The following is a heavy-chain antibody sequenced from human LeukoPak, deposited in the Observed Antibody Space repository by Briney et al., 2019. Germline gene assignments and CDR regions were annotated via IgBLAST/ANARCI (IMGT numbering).Heavy chain of an antibody. CDR2: IWYDGSKN. CDR3: ARALPDYYDGSGYYDY. CDR1: GFTFSSYG. Sequence: PAGSLRLTCAASGFTFSSYGMHWVRQAPGKGLEWVAVIWYDGSKNYYADSVEGRFTISRNHSNNTLYLPMNSLPPEDTAVYYCARALPDYYDGSGYYDYWGQGTLVTVSS. J-gene: IGHJ4*02. V-gene: IGHV3-33*01. D-gene: IGHD3-22*01.